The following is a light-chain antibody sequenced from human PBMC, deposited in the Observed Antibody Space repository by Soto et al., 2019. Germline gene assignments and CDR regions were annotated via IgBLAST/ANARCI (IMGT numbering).Light chain of an antibody. CDR1: QSISSW. J-gene: IGKJ4*01. Sequence: DIQMTQSPSTLSASVGDRVTITCRASQSISSWLAWYQQKPWTAPKLLICDASSLESGVPSRFSGSGSGTKFTLTVSSLQPDDFATYYCQQYNTYSQLTFGGGTKVEIK. CDR3: QQYNTYSQLT. V-gene: IGKV1-5*01. CDR2: DAS.